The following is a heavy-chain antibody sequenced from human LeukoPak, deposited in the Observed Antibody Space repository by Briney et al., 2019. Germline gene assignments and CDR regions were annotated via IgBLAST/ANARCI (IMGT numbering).Heavy chain of an antibody. CDR3: ARVSGLNNFDY. D-gene: IGHD1/OR15-1a*01. Sequence: PSETLSLTCAVYGGSFSDYYWTWIRQPPGKGLEWIGEINHSGSTNYSPSLKSRVTISLDTSKNQFSLKVYSLTAADTAVYYCARVSGLNNFDYWGQGTLVTVSS. CDR1: GGSFSDYY. CDR2: INHSGST. J-gene: IGHJ4*02. V-gene: IGHV4-34*01.